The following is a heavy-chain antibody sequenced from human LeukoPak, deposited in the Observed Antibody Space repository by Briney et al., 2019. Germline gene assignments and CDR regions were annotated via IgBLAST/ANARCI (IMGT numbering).Heavy chain of an antibody. V-gene: IGHV3-7*03. J-gene: IGHJ6*04. CDR1: GFTFSSYW. Sequence: GGSLRLSCAASGFTFSSYWMHWVRRAPGKGLEWVANIKEDGSQKYFVDSVKGRFTISRDNAKNSLYLQMNSLRAEDTAVYYYARESRRITMVRGLDMDVWGKGTTVTVSS. CDR2: IKEDGSQK. D-gene: IGHD3-10*01. CDR3: ARESRRITMVRGLDMDV.